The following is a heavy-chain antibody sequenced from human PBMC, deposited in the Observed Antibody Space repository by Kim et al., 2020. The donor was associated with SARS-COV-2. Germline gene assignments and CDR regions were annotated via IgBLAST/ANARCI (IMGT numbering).Heavy chain of an antibody. Sequence: GGSLRLSCTASGSSFTSFGIHWVRQAPGKGLQWVALISFNGSYKSNADSVKGRFSISRDNSNNTVYLQMGSLTAEDTAVYYCVRRCCNPNSMDCLSSFD. V-gene: IGHV3-33*01. CDR1: GSSFTSFG. CDR3: VRRCCNPNSMDCLSSFD. CDR2: ISFNGSYK. D-gene: IGHD2-21*01. J-gene: IGHJ3*02.